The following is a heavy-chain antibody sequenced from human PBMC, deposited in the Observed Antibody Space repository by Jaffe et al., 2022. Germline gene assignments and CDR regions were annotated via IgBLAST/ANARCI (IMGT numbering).Heavy chain of an antibody. D-gene: IGHD3-16*01. CDR1: GGSISSSSYY. CDR3: ARWDYIDYDYIWGSYYYFDY. V-gene: IGHV4-39*01. J-gene: IGHJ4*02. CDR2: IYYSGST. Sequence: QLQLQESGPGLVKPSETLSLTCTVSGGSISSSSYYWGWIRQPPGKGLEWIGSIYYSGSTYYNPSLKSRVTISVDTSKNQFSLKLSSVTAADTAVYYCARWDYIDYDYIWGSYYYFDYWGQGTLVTVSS.